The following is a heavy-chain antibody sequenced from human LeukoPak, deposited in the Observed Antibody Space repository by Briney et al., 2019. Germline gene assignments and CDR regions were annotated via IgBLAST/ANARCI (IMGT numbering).Heavy chain of an antibody. CDR3: ATMQWLEGVDWFDP. J-gene: IGHJ5*02. CDR2: IRYDESNK. CDR1: GFIFSNYG. Sequence: GGSLRLSCAASGFIFSNYGMHWVRQAPGKGLEWVAFIRYDESNKFYADSVKGRFTISRNNSKNILFLQMNSLRAEDTAVYYCATMQWLEGVDWFDPWGQGTLVTVSS. V-gene: IGHV3-30*02. D-gene: IGHD6-19*01.